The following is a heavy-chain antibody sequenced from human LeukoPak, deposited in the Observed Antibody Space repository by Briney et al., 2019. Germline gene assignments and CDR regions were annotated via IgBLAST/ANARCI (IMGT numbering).Heavy chain of an antibody. CDR3: ARDLWGGSSWYSGSSY. D-gene: IGHD6-13*01. CDR1: GYTFTSYG. Sequence: ASVKVSCKASGYTFTSYGISWVRQAPGQGPEWMGWISACNGNTNYAQKLQGRVTMTTDTSTSTAYMELRSLRSDDTAVYYCARDLWGGSSWYSGSSYWGQGTLVTVSS. J-gene: IGHJ4*02. V-gene: IGHV1-18*01. CDR2: ISACNGNT.